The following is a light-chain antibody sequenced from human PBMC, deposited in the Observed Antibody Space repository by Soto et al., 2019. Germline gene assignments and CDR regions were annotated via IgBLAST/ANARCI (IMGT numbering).Light chain of an antibody. CDR2: DAI. J-gene: IGLJ2*01. CDR1: SSDVGTYNL. Sequence: QSALTQPASMSRSPGQSITISCTGTSSDVGTYNLVSWYQQHPDKAPKLIVYDAIKRPSGVSKRFSGSKSGYTASLTISGLQAEDESDYYCCSYAGSSTLVFGGGTKLTIL. V-gene: IGLV2-23*01. CDR3: CSYAGSSTLV.